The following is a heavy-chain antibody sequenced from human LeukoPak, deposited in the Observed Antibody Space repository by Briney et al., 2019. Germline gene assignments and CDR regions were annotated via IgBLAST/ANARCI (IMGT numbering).Heavy chain of an antibody. CDR3: ARVAHGSYYRVEIDY. V-gene: IGHV1-46*01. CDR1: GYTFTSYY. CDR2: INPSGGST. D-gene: IGHD1-26*01. J-gene: IGHJ4*02. Sequence: ASVKVSCKASGYTFTSYYMHWVRQAPGQGLEWMGIINPSGGSTSYAQKFQGRVTMTRDTSTSTVYMELSSLRSEDTAVYYCARVAHGSYYRVEIDYWGQGTLVTVSS.